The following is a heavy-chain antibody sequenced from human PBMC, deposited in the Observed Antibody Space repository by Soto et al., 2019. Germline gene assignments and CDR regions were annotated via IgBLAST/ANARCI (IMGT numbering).Heavy chain of an antibody. CDR2: INPNSGGT. J-gene: IGHJ6*03. CDR1: GYTFTGYY. Sequence: QVQLVQSGAEVKKPGASVKVSCKASGYTFTGYYMHWVRQAPGQGLEWMGWINPNSGGTNYAQKFQGWVTMTRDTSISTAYMELSRLRSDDTAVYYCARDATYSKDYYYYMDVWGKGTTVTVSS. V-gene: IGHV1-2*04. D-gene: IGHD4-4*01. CDR3: ARDATYSKDYYYYMDV.